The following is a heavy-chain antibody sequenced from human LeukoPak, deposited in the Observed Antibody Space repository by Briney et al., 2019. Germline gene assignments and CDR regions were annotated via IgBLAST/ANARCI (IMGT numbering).Heavy chain of an antibody. D-gene: IGHD5-12*01. CDR3: ARPGVATSDDAFDI. J-gene: IGHJ3*02. V-gene: IGHV4-4*07. CDR1: GGSISSYY. Sequence: PSETLSLTCTVSGGSISSYYWSWIRQPAGEGLEWIGRIYTSGSTNYNPSLKSRVTMSVDTSKNQFSLKLSSVTAADTAVYYCARPGVATSDDAFDIWGQGTMVTVSS. CDR2: IYTSGST.